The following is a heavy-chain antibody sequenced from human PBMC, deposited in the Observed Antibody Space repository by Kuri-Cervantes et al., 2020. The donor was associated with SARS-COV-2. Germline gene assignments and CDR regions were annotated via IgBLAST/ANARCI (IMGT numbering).Heavy chain of an antibody. CDR2: IYYSGST. V-gene: IGHV4-61*05. D-gene: IGHD2-15*01. Sequence: SETLSLTCTVPGGSISSSSYYWGWIRQPPGKGLEWIGYIYYSGSTNYNPSLKSRVTISVDTSKNQFSLKLSSVTAADTAVYYCARGLRGGSLDYWGQGTLVTVSS. J-gene: IGHJ4*02. CDR1: GGSISSSSYY. CDR3: ARGLRGGSLDY.